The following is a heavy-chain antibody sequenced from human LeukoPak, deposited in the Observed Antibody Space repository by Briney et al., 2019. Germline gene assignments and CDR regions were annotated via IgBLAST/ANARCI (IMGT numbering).Heavy chain of an antibody. CDR3: ARDLLRLLSGWDDAFDI. CDR1: GGSISSSSYY. CDR2: IYYSGST. D-gene: IGHD6-19*01. V-gene: IGHV4-39*07. Sequence: PSETLSLTCTVSGGSISSSSYYWGWIRQPPGKGLEWIGSIYYSGSTYYNPSLKSRVTISVDTSKNQFSLKLSSVTAADTAVYYCARDLLRLLSGWDDAFDIWGQGTMVTVSS. J-gene: IGHJ3*02.